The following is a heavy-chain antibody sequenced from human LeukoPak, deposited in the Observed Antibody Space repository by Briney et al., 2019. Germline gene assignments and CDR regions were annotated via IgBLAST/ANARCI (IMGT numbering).Heavy chain of an antibody. D-gene: IGHD5-18*01. Sequence: SETLSLTCAVSGGSINNYYWSWIRQPPGKELEWIGRIYTSGSTNYNPSLKSRVTMSVDTSKNQFSLKLSSVTAADTAVYYCARDHLDTAMGLDYWGQGTLVTVSS. CDR3: ARDHLDTAMGLDY. CDR1: GGSINNYY. V-gene: IGHV4-4*07. CDR2: IYTSGST. J-gene: IGHJ4*02.